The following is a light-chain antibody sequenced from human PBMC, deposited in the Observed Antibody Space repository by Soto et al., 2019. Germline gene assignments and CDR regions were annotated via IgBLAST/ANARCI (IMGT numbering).Light chain of an antibody. Sequence: EVVMTQSPSTLSVSPGERVTLSCRSSQSVADNLAWFQQKPGQGPRLLIYGASTRATGIPARFSGSGSGTDFTLTISSLEPEDFAVYYCQQRSNWPPEIAFGQGTRVEIK. CDR2: GAS. J-gene: IGKJ5*01. V-gene: IGKV3-11*01. CDR3: QQRSNWPPEIA. CDR1: QSVADN.